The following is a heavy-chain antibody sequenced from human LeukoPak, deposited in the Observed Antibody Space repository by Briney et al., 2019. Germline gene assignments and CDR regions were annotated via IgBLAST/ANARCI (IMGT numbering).Heavy chain of an antibody. CDR3: ARDLCSSTNCYFDF. J-gene: IGHJ4*02. V-gene: IGHV3-48*02. CDR1: GFTFSSDS. D-gene: IGHD2-2*01. Sequence: GGSLRLSCAASGFTFSSDSMNWVRQAPGKGLEWISYISSSTSTIYYADSVKGRFTISRDNAKNSLYLQMNSLRDEDTAVYYCARDLCSSTNCYFDFWGQGTLVTVSS. CDR2: ISSSTSTI.